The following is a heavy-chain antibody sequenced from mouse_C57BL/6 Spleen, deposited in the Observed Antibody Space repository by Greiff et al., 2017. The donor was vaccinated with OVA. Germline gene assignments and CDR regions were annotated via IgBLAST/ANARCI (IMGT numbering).Heavy chain of an antibody. CDR1: GFTFSDYG. CDR3: ARSPYYYGSSWGFAY. J-gene: IGHJ3*01. Sequence: EVKLMESGGGLVKPGGSLKLSCAASGFTFSDYGMHWVRQAPEKGLEWVAYISSGSSTIYYADTVNGRFTISRDNAKNTLFLQMTSLRSEDTAMYYCARSPYYYGSSWGFAYWGQGTLVTVSA. V-gene: IGHV5-17*01. CDR2: ISSGSSTI. D-gene: IGHD1-1*01.